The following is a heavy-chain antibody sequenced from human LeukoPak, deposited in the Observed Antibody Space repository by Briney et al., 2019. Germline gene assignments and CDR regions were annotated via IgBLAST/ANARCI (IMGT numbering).Heavy chain of an antibody. CDR3: ARDLIAATDY. Sequence: GMSLRLSCAASGFTFTNFGMHWVRQTPGKGLEWVAVIWANGINKYYADFVKGRFTFSRDNSKNTLSLEMNSLTAEDTAVYYCARDLIAATDYWGQGTLVTVSS. J-gene: IGHJ4*02. CDR1: GFTFTNFG. V-gene: IGHV3-33*08. CDR2: IWANGINK. D-gene: IGHD6-13*01.